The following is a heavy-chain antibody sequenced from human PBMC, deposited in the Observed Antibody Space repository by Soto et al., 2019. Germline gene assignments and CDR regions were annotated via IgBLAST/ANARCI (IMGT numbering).Heavy chain of an antibody. CDR2: ISGSGGST. D-gene: IGHD6-13*01. J-gene: IGHJ5*02. Sequence: EVQLLESGGGLVQPGGSLRLSCAASGFTFSSYAMSWVRQAPGKGLEWVSAISGSGGSTYYADSVKGRFTISRDNSKNTLYLQMNSLRAEDTAVYYCAKPRGMRAVAGTSWFDPWGQGTLVTVSS. CDR3: AKPRGMRAVAGTSWFDP. V-gene: IGHV3-23*01. CDR1: GFTFSSYA.